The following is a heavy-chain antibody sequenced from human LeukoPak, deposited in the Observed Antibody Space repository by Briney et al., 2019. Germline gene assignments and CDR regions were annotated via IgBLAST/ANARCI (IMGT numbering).Heavy chain of an antibody. V-gene: IGHV4-31*03. CDR3: ASGMIVATILPSDYYYYGMDV. CDR2: IYYSGST. J-gene: IGHJ6*02. CDR1: GGSISSGGYY. Sequence: SETLSLTCTVSGGSISSGGYYWRWIRQHPGKGLEWIGYIYYSGSTYYNPSLKSRVTISVDTSKNQFSLKLSSVTAADTAVYYCASGMIVATILPSDYYYYGMDVWGQGTTVTVSS. D-gene: IGHD5-12*01.